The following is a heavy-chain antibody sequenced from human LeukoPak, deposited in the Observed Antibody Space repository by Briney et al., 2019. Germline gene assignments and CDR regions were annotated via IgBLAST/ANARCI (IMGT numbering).Heavy chain of an antibody. Sequence: PGGSLRLSCAASGFTFSYFWMSWVRQAPGKGLEWVANIKEDGSEKYYMDSVKGRFTISRDNAKNSLYLKMNSLRAEDTAVYYCAREYYYDSSGYGSFGYWGQGTLVTVSS. CDR3: AREYYYDSSGYGSFGY. CDR1: GFTFSYFW. D-gene: IGHD3-22*01. J-gene: IGHJ4*02. V-gene: IGHV3-7*01. CDR2: IKEDGSEK.